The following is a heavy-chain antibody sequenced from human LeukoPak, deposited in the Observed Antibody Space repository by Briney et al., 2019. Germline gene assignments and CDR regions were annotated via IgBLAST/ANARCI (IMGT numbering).Heavy chain of an antibody. Sequence: GASVKVSCKASGGTFSSYAISWVRQAPGQGLEWMGRIIPILGIANYAQKFQGRVTITADKSTSTAYMELSSLRSEDTAVYYCARDWWGVRPAVPAAPLDYWGQGTLVTVSS. V-gene: IGHV1-69*04. CDR3: ARDWWGVRPAVPAAPLDY. D-gene: IGHD2-2*01. CDR2: IIPILGIA. CDR1: GGTFSSYA. J-gene: IGHJ4*02.